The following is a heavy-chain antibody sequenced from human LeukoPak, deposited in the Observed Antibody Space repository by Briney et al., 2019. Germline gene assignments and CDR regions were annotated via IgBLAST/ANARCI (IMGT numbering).Heavy chain of an antibody. D-gene: IGHD4/OR15-4a*01. J-gene: IGHJ5*02. Sequence: ASVKVSCKASGYTFANYGLSWVRQAPGQGLEWMGWMNANNGDTNYAQKFQGRVRMTTDTSTSTAYMELRSLRSDDTAVYFCARPLGKGANWFDPWSQGTLVTVSS. V-gene: IGHV1-18*01. CDR3: ARPLGKGANWFDP. CDR1: GYTFANYG. CDR2: MNANNGDT.